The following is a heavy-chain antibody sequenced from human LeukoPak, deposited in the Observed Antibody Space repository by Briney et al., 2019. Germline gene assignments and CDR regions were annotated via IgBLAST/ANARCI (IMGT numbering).Heavy chain of an antibody. V-gene: IGHV1-69*13. J-gene: IGHJ5*02. CDR2: IIPMFGTA. Sequence: GASVKVSCKASGGTFSSYAINWVRQAPGQGLEWMGGIIPMFGTANYAQKFQGRVTITADESTSTAYMELSSLRSEDTAVYYCARTPEGVRYFDWRRSAFDPWGQGTLVTVSS. CDR1: GGTFSSYA. D-gene: IGHD3-9*01. CDR3: ARTPEGVRYFDWRRSAFDP.